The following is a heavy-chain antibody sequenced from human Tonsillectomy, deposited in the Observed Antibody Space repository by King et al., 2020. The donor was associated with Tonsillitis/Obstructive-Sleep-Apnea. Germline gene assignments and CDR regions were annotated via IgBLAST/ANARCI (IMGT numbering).Heavy chain of an antibody. D-gene: IGHD2-2*02. J-gene: IGHJ4*02. Sequence: LQLVQSGGGVVQPGRSLRLSCAASGFTFRSYALHWVRQAPGKGLEWVAVISYDGSNKYYADSVKGRFTISRDNSKNTLYLQMNSLRTEDTAVYYCARDLPIVVIPAAIKGGFDYWGQGTLVTVSS. CDR2: ISYDGSNK. CDR1: GFTFRSYA. V-gene: IGHV3-30*04. CDR3: ARDLPIVVIPAAIKGGFDY.